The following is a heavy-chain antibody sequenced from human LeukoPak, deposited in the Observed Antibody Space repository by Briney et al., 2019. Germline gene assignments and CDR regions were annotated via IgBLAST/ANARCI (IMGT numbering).Heavy chain of an antibody. Sequence: PGGSLRLSCAASGFTFSSYWMSWVRQAPGKGLEWVANIKQDGSEKYYVDSVKGRFTISRDNAKNSLYLQMTSLRAEDTAVYYSSEDCFGHLGWLVGVGDLLGQGTLVTVSS. CDR3: SEDCFGHLGWLVGVGDL. CDR2: IKQDGSEK. V-gene: IGHV3-7*01. CDR1: GFTFSSYW. J-gene: IGHJ5*02. D-gene: IGHD6-19*01.